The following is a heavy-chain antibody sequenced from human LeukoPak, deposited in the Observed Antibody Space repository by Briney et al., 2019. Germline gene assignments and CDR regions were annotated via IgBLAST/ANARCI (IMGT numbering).Heavy chain of an antibody. CDR1: GYTFTSYG. D-gene: IGHD3-10*01. J-gene: IGHJ3*02. CDR3: ARGHSADDAFDI. V-gene: IGHV1-69*13. CDR2: IIPIFGTA. Sequence: GASVKVSCKASGYTFTSYGISWVRQAPGQGLEWMGGIIPIFGTANYAQKFQGRVTITADESTSTAYMELSSLRSEDTAVYYCARGHSADDAFDIWGQGTMVTVSS.